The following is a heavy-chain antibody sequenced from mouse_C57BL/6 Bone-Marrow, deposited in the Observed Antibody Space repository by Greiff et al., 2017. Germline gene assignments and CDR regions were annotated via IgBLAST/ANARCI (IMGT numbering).Heavy chain of an antibody. CDR2: ILPSIGRT. J-gene: IGHJ1*03. Sequence: QVQLQQSGSELRSPGSSVKLSCKDFDSEVFPIAYLCLVRQPPGDGFEWIGGILPSIGRTTYGEKFEDKAILDADTLSNTAYLELNRLTSEDSAIDYCARPNFDGSSRYFDVWGTGTTVTVSS. V-gene: IGHV15-2*01. D-gene: IGHD1-1*01. CDR3: ARPNFDGSSRYFDV. CDR1: DSEVFPIAY.